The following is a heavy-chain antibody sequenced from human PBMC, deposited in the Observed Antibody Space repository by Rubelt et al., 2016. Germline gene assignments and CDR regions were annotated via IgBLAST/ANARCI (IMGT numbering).Heavy chain of an antibody. Sequence: YGGGVVQPGRSLRLSCAASGFTFSSYAMHWVRQAPGKGLEWVAVISYDGSNKYYADSVKGRFTISRDNSKNTLYLQMNSLRAEDTAVYYCARDQEMAKAFDIWGQGTMSPSLQ. CDR3: ARDQEMAKAFDI. D-gene: IGHD5-24*01. V-gene: IGHV3-30*04. J-gene: IGHJ3*02. CDR2: ISYDGSNK. CDR1: GFTFSSYA.